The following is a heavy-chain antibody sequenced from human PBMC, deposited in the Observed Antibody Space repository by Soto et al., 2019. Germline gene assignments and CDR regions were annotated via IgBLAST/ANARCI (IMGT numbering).Heavy chain of an antibody. J-gene: IGHJ4*02. CDR3: ARGYGKYRSGSYTIYY. Sequence: ASVKVSCKASGYTFTSYDINWVRQATGQGLEWMGWMNPNSGNTGYAQKLQGRVTMTRNTSIGTDYLELSSLGSEDTAVYYSARGYGKYRSGSYTIYYSGQGILLTLSS. CDR2: MNPNSGNT. D-gene: IGHD6-19*01. CDR1: GYTFTSYD. V-gene: IGHV1-8*01.